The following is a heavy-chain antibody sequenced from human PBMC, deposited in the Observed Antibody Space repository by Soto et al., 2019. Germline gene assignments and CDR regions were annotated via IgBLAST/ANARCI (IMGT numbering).Heavy chain of an antibody. Sequence: QITLKESGPTLVKPTQTLTLTCTFSGFSLSTSGVGVGWIRQPPGKALEWLALIYWNDDKHYSPYLKSSLTIAKDTSKNQVVLTMTNMDPVDTATYYCAHRSFANDAFDVWGQGTMVTVSS. CDR2: IYWNDDK. CDR3: AHRSFANDAFDV. CDR1: GFSLSTSGVG. V-gene: IGHV2-5*01. D-gene: IGHD3-3*01. J-gene: IGHJ3*01.